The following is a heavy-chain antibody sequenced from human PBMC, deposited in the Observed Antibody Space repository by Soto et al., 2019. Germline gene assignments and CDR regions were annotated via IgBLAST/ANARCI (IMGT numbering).Heavy chain of an antibody. V-gene: IGHV3-30*04. D-gene: IGHD1-26*01. J-gene: IGHJ4*02. CDR3: ARDRGGATTLYFDY. CDR1: GFTFSSYA. CDR2: ISYDGSKK. Sequence: GGSLRLSCAASGFTFSSYAMHWVRQAPGKGLEWVAVISYDGSKKYYADSVKGRFTISRDNSKNTLYLQMNSLRAEDTSVSYCARDRGGATTLYFDYWGQGTLVTVSS.